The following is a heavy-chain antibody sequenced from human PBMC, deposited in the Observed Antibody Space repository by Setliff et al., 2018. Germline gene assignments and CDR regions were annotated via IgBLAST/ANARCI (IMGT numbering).Heavy chain of an antibody. CDR2: IFYSGRT. CDR3: ARLPNYVWGSPVDC. CDR1: GASITNINYY. J-gene: IGHJ4*02. V-gene: IGHV4-39*01. D-gene: IGHD3-16*01. Sequence: NPSETLSLTCTVSGASITNINYYWGLIRQPPGKGLEWIGSIFYSGRTFYNPSLKSRVTISVDTSKNQFSLTLSSVTAADTAVYYCARLPNYVWGSPVDCWGQGTLVTVSS.